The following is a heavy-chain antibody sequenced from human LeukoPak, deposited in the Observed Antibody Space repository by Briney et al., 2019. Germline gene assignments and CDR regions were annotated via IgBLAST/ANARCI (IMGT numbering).Heavy chain of an antibody. CDR2: ISSSGSTI. V-gene: IGHV3-48*03. CDR3: ASLAIVGATPFDY. J-gene: IGHJ4*02. CDR1: GFTFSSYE. D-gene: IGHD1-26*01. Sequence: GGSLRLSCVASGFTFSSYEMNWVRQAPGEGLEWVSYISSSGSTIYYADSVKGRFTISRDNAKNSLYLQMNSLRAEDTAVYYCASLAIVGATPFDYWGQGTLVTVSS.